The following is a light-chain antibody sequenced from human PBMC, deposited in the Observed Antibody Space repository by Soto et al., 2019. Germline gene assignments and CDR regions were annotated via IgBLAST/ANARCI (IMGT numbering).Light chain of an antibody. Sequence: DIQMTQSPSTLSGSVGDRVTITCRASQTISSWLAWYQQKPGKAPKLLIYKASTLKSGVPSRFSGSGSGTEFTLTISSLQPDDFATYYCRHYNSYSEAFGQGTKVHI. CDR2: KAS. CDR3: RHYNSYSEA. J-gene: IGKJ1*01. V-gene: IGKV1-5*03. CDR1: QTISSW.